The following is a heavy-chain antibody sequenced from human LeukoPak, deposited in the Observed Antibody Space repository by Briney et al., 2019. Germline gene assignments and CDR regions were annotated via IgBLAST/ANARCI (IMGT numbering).Heavy chain of an antibody. D-gene: IGHD3-10*01. CDR2: MNPNSGNT. J-gene: IGHJ5*02. CDR1: GYTFTSYD. CDR3: AREVNGDFNWFDP. V-gene: IGHV1-8*03. Sequence: ASVKVSCKASGYTFTSYDINWVRQATGQGLEWMGWMNPNSGNTGYAQKFQGRVTITRNTSISTAYMELSSLRSEDTAAYYCAREVNGDFNWFDPWGQGTLVTVSS.